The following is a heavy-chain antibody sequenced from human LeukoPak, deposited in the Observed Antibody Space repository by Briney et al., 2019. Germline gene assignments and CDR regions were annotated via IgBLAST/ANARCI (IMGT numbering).Heavy chain of an antibody. CDR3: ARQAGP. V-gene: IGHV3-30-3*01. J-gene: IGHJ4*02. D-gene: IGHD1-14*01. CDR1: GFPFSTYA. CDR2: ISSDGSNK. Sequence: GRSLRLSCAASGFPFSTYAIHWVRQAPGRGLEWVAVISSDGSNKYYADSVKGRFTISRDNSKNTLYLQMNSLRAEDTAVYYCARQAGPWGQGTLVTVSS.